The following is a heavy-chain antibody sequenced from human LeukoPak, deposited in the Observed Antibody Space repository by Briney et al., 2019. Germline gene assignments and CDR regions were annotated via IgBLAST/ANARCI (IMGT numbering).Heavy chain of an antibody. J-gene: IGHJ4*02. D-gene: IGHD3-10*01. CDR2: INHSGST. CDR1: GFTFSTFA. V-gene: IGHV4-34*01. CDR3: ARHSRRLLWFGELLTGYYFDY. Sequence: GSLRLSCAASGFTFSTFAMIWVRQPPGKGLEWIGEINHSGSTNYNPSLKSRVTISVDTSKNQFSLKLSSVTAADTAVYYCARHSRRLLWFGELLTGYYFDYWGQGTLVTVSS.